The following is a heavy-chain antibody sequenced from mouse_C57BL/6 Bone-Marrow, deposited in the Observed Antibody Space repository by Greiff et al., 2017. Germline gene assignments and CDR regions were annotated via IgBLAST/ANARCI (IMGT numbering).Heavy chain of an antibody. CDR3: ARDYSNLYYFDY. CDR1: GYTFTSYW. V-gene: IGHV1-69*01. CDR2: LDPSDSYT. J-gene: IGHJ2*01. Sequence: QVQLKQPGAELVMPGASVKLSCKASGYTFTSYWMHWVKQRPGQGLEWIGELDPSDSYTNYNQKFKGKSTLTVDKSSSTAYMQLSSLTSEDSAVYYCARDYSNLYYFDYWGQGTTLTVSS. D-gene: IGHD2-5*01.